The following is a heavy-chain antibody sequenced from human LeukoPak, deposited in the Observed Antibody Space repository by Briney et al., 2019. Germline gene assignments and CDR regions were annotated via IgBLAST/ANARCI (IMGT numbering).Heavy chain of an antibody. CDR2: ISSSSSYI. D-gene: IGHD6-19*01. CDR1: GFTFSSYS. Sequence: GGSLRLSCAASGFTFSSYSMNWVRQAPGKGLEWVSSISSSSSYIYYADPVKGRFTISRDNAKNSLYLQMNSLRAEDTAVYYCARAYKDRSLAGKKEFFQHWGQGTLVTVSS. V-gene: IGHV3-21*01. J-gene: IGHJ1*01. CDR3: ARAYKDRSLAGKKEFFQH.